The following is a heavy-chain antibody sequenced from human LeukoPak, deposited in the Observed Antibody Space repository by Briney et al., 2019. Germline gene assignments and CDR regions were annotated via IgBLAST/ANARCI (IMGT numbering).Heavy chain of an antibody. Sequence: GGSMRLSCVASGFIFTDYWMHWVRQGPGKELVWVARISGDGRGTTYADSVKGRFTISRDNSKNTVYVQMNSLRPEDTAVYYCAKDRDYGNFYFDYWGQGVLVTVSS. CDR1: GFIFTDYW. V-gene: IGHV3-74*01. CDR2: ISGDGRGT. J-gene: IGHJ4*02. D-gene: IGHD4-11*01. CDR3: AKDRDYGNFYFDY.